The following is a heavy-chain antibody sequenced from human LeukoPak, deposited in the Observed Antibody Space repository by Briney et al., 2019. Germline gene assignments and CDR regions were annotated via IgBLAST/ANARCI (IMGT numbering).Heavy chain of an antibody. CDR2: IYYSGST. Sequence: PSETLSLTCTVSGCSISSYYWSWIRHPPGKGLEWVWYIYYSGSTNYNPALKSRVTLSVATSKNQFSLKLSSVTAADTAVYYCARGFGYGDYQFDYWGQGTLVTVSS. CDR1: GCSISSYY. D-gene: IGHD4-17*01. J-gene: IGHJ4*02. V-gene: IGHV4-59*01. CDR3: ARGFGYGDYQFDY.